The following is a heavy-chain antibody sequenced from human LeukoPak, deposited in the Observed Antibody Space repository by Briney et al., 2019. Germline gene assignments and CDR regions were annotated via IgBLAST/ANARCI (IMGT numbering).Heavy chain of an antibody. J-gene: IGHJ6*02. CDR1: GGSISSGDYY. V-gene: IGHV4-30-4*01. Sequence: SQTLSPTCTVSGGSISSGDYYWSWIRQPPGKGLEWIGYIYYSGSTYYNPSLKSRATISVDTSKNQFSLKLSSVTAADTAVYYCARVEMTMVRGYYYYGMDVWGQGTTVTVSS. CDR3: ARVEMTMVRGYYYYGMDV. D-gene: IGHD3-10*01. CDR2: IYYSGST.